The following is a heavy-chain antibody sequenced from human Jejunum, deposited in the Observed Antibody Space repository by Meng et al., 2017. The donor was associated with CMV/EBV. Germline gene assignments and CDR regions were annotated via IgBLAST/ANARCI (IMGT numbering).Heavy chain of an antibody. V-gene: IGHV1-18*01. CDR1: GYTFTSYG. CDR2: ISGYNGNT. J-gene: IGHJ5*02. CDR3: AASSSSWYQNWFDP. D-gene: IGHD6-13*01. Sequence: QARVEQSGAEVKKPGASGKVSCKASGYTFTSYGISWVRQAPGQGLEWMGWISGYNGNTNYAQKLQGRVTMTTDTSTSTAYMELRSLRSDDTAVYYCAASSSSWYQNWFDPWGQGTLVTVSS.